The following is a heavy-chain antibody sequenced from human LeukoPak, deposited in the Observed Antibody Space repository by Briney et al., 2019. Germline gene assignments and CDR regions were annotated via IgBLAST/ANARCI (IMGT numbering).Heavy chain of an antibody. Sequence: GGSLRVSCTASGFTFRNYWMSWVRQAPGKGLEWVANIKQDGSEKIYVDSVKGRFTISRDNAENSVFLQMNSLRAEDTAVYYCARDLPVVGAPGFDYWGQGTLVTVSS. V-gene: IGHV3-7*01. CDR1: GFTFRNYW. D-gene: IGHD1-26*01. J-gene: IGHJ4*02. CDR2: IKQDGSEK. CDR3: ARDLPVVGAPGFDY.